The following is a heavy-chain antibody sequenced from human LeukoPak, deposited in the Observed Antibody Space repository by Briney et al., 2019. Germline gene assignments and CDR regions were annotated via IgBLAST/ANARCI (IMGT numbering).Heavy chain of an antibody. D-gene: IGHD3-10*01. Sequence: GGSLRLSCAASGFTFSSYWMHWVRQAPGKGLVWVSRINSDGSSTSYADSVKGRFTISRDNAKNTLYLQMNSLRAEDTAVYYCAKDSYYGSVPSGMDVWGKGTTVTVSS. CDR1: GFTFSSYW. V-gene: IGHV3-74*01. CDR2: INSDGSST. J-gene: IGHJ6*04. CDR3: AKDSYYGSVPSGMDV.